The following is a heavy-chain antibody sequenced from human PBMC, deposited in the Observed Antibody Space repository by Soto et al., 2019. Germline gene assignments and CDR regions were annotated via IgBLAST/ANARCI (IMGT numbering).Heavy chain of an antibody. D-gene: IGHD3-10*01. CDR3: ARDKDRQQFGGNYYYILDV. CDR1: GGTFSTSA. CDR2: IMPVFATP. J-gene: IGHJ6*02. V-gene: IGHV1-69*12. Sequence: QVQLVQSGAEVKKPGSSVKVSCKASGGTFSTSAISWVRQAPGQGLEWVGGIMPVFATPDYAQKFQGRVTISADESTTTAYLELTSLRTDDTAVYYCARDKDRQQFGGNYYYILDVWGQGTAIIVSS.